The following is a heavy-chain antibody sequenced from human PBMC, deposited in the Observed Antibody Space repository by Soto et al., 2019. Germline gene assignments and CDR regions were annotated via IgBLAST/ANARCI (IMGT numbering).Heavy chain of an antibody. CDR2: IYYSGST. V-gene: IGHV4-31*11. D-gene: IGHD2-2*03. CDR3: ARDGFLGVLGY. J-gene: IGHJ4*02. Sequence: SETLSLTCAVSGGSISSGGYYWSWIRQHPGKGLEWIGYIYYSGSTYYNPSLKSRVTISVDTSKNQFSLKLSSVTAADTAVYYCARDGFLGVLGYWGQGTLVTVSS. CDR1: GGSISSGGYY.